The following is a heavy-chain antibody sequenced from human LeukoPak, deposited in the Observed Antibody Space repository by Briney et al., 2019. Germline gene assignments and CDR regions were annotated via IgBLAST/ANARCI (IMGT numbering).Heavy chain of an antibody. CDR1: GFTFSSYS. D-gene: IGHD1-26*01. CDR3: ARTRVGHGSGGLIGY. J-gene: IGHJ4*02. CDR2: ISSSSSYI. V-gene: IGHV3-21*01. Sequence: GGSLRLSCAASGFTFSSYSMNWVRQAPGKGLEWVSSISSSSSYIYYADSVKGRFTISRDNAKNSLYLQMNSLRAEDTAVYYCARTRVGHGSGGLIGYWGQGTLVTVSS.